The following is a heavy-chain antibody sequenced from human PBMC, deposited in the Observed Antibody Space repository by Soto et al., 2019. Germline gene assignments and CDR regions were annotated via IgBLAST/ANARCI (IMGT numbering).Heavy chain of an antibody. V-gene: IGHV4-59*01. CDR3: ARGEYYDSSGLDY. CDR1: GGSISSYY. Sequence: SETLSLTCTVSGGSISSYYWSWIRQPPGKGLEWIGYIYYSGSTNYNPSLKSRVTISVDTSKNQFSLKLSSVTAADTAVYYCARGEYYDSSGLDYWGQGTLVTVSS. CDR2: IYYSGST. J-gene: IGHJ4*02. D-gene: IGHD3-22*01.